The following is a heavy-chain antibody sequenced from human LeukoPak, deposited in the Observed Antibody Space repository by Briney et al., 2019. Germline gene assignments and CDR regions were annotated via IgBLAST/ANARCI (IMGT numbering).Heavy chain of an antibody. J-gene: IGHJ4*02. CDR1: GFTFSTFA. CDR2: ISRSGGST. D-gene: IGHD4-23*01. Sequence: GGSLRLSCAASGFTFSTFAISWVRQAPGRGLEWVSAISRSGGSTYYADSVKGRFTISRDNFKNAVDLQMNSLRAEDTAIYYCAREKTTVVTPGVDYWGQGTLVTVSS. CDR3: AREKTTVVTPGVDY. V-gene: IGHV3-23*01.